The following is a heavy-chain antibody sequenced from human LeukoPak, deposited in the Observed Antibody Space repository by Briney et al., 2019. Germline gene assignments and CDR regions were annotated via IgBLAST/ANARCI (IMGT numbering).Heavy chain of an antibody. V-gene: IGHV3-30*03. Sequence: GGSLRLSCAASGFTFSSYWMSWVRQAPGKGLDWVAVISYDGSNKYYADSVKGRFTISRDNSKNTLYLQMNSLRAGDTAVYYCAREDYGSGSYDYWGQGTLVTVSS. CDR2: ISYDGSNK. CDR1: GFTFSSYW. D-gene: IGHD3-10*01. J-gene: IGHJ4*02. CDR3: AREDYGSGSYDY.